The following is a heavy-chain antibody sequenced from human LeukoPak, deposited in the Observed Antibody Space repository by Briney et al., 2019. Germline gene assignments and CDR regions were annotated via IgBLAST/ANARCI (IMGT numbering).Heavy chain of an antibody. J-gene: IGHJ4*02. CDR1: GGSISSYY. Sequence: SETLSLTCTVSGGSISSYYWSWIRQPPGKGLEWIGFIYYSGSTNYNPSLKSRVTISLDTSKNQFSLKLSSVTAADTAVYYCARDRGSAAYYGSGRGFDYWGQGTLVTVSS. D-gene: IGHD3-10*01. CDR3: ARDRGSAAYYGSGRGFDY. V-gene: IGHV4-59*01. CDR2: IYYSGST.